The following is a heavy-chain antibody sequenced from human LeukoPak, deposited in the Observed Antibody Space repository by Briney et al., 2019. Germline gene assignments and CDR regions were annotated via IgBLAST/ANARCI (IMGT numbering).Heavy chain of an antibody. CDR3: ASDSSGNNFDY. D-gene: IGHD6-19*01. CDR2: INHSGST. V-gene: IGHV4-34*01. Sequence: SETLSLTCAVYGGSFSGYYWSWIRQPPGKGLEWIGEINHSGSTNYNPSLKSRVTISVDTSKNQFSLKLSSVTAADTAVYYCASDSSGNNFDYWGQGTLVTVSS. CDR1: GGSFSGYY. J-gene: IGHJ4*02.